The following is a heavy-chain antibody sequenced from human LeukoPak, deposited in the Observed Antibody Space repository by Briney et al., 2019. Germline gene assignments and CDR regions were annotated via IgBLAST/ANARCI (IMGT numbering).Heavy chain of an antibody. D-gene: IGHD6-6*01. CDR3: AREGKQLGPDFDY. CDR2: ISSSSSYI. V-gene: IGHV3-21*01. Sequence: GGSLRLSCAASGFTFSSYSMNWVRQAPGKGLEWVSSISSSSSYIYYADSVKGRFTISRDNAKNSLYPQMNSLRAEDTAVYYCAREGKQLGPDFDYWGQGTLVTVSS. CDR1: GFTFSSYS. J-gene: IGHJ4*02.